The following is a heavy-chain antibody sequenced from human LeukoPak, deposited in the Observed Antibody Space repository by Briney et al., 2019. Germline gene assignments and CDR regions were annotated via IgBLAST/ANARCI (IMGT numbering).Heavy chain of an antibody. CDR1: GYTFTSYD. CDR3: ARGKKTMVRGVLHYFDY. CDR2: MNPNSGNT. Sequence: ASVKVSCKASGYTFTSYDINWVRQATGQGLEWMGWMNPNSGNTGYAQKFQGRVTMTRNTSISTAYMELSSLRSEDTAVYYCARGKKTMVRGVLHYFDYWGQGTLVTVSS. J-gene: IGHJ4*02. V-gene: IGHV1-8*01. D-gene: IGHD3-10*01.